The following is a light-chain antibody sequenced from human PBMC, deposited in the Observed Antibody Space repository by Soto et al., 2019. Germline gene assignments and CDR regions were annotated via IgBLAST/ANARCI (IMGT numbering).Light chain of an antibody. V-gene: IGKV1-39*01. Sequence: DIQMTQSPFSLSAPVGDIVTITCRASQSISNYLNWYQQKQGKAPKLLIYAASTLQSGVPSRFSGSGSGTAFTLTISSLQPEDSATYYCQKSYGTPIIFGQGTRLEIK. CDR1: QSISNY. CDR2: AAS. J-gene: IGKJ5*01. CDR3: QKSYGTPII.